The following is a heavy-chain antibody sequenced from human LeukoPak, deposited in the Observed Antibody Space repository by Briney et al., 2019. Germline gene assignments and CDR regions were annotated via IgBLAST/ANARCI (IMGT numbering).Heavy chain of an antibody. J-gene: IGHJ4*02. V-gene: IGHV4-34*01. CDR3: ARFGAARGGY. CDR1: GVSITDHF. Sequence: PSETLSLTCTVSGVSITDHFWSWIRQPPGKGLEWIGEINHSGSTNYNPSLKSRVTISVDTSKNQFSLKLSSVTAADTAVYYCARFGAARGGYWGQGTLVTVSS. D-gene: IGHD2-15*01. CDR2: INHSGST.